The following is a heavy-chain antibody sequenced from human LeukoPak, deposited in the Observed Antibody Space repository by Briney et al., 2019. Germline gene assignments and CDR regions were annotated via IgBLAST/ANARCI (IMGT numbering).Heavy chain of an antibody. Sequence: PSETLSLTCTVSGGSISSSSYYWGWIRQPPGKGLEWIGSIYYSGSTYYNPSLKSRVTISVDTSKNQFSLKLSSVTAADTAVYYCARAPIVVVVAATKRDAFDIWGQGTMVTVSS. V-gene: IGHV4-39*01. CDR1: GGSISSSSYY. J-gene: IGHJ3*02. CDR2: IYYSGST. D-gene: IGHD2-15*01. CDR3: ARAPIVVVVAATKRDAFDI.